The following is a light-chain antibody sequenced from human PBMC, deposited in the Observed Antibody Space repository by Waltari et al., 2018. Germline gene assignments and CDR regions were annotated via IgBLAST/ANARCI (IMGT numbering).Light chain of an antibody. CDR2: RTS. J-gene: IGKJ1*01. CDR3: QQYGSPLWS. CDR1: QTLRSIY. V-gene: IGKV3-20*01. Sequence: DIVFTHSPDTLSLSPGQRATLSCRASQTLRSIYLAWYQQKPGQAPRLLIYRTSSRATGIPDRFSGSGSGTDFSLTINRLEPEDSAVYYCQQYGSPLWSFGQGTKVEIK.